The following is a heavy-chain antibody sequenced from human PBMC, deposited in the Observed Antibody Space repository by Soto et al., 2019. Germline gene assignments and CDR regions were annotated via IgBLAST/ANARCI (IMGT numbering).Heavy chain of an antibody. V-gene: IGHV6-1*01. CDR2: TYYRSKWNN. Sequence: SQTLSLTCAIPGDSVSSNSAAWNWVRQSPSRGLEWLGRTYYRSKWNNDYAVSVKRRITINPDTSKNQSSLQLNSVTPEDTAVYYCAREGGDICSWYFDYRRQLTLFPASS. CDR3: AREGGDICSWYFDY. D-gene: IGHD6-13*01. CDR1: GDSVSSNSAA. J-gene: IGHJ4*02.